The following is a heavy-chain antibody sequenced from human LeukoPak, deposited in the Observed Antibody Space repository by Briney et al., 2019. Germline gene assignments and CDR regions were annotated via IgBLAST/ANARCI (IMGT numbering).Heavy chain of an antibody. CDR1: GFIFSGSA. CDR2: IRSKANTYAT. Sequence: PGGSLKLSCAASGFIFSGSAIHWVRQASGKGLEWVGRIRSKANTYATAYPASVKGRFTISRDDSKNTAYLQMNSLKTEDTAVYYCTRHDGEYSFGSTAFDYWGQGTLVTVSS. D-gene: IGHD5-18*01. V-gene: IGHV3-73*01. J-gene: IGHJ4*02. CDR3: TRHDGEYSFGSTAFDY.